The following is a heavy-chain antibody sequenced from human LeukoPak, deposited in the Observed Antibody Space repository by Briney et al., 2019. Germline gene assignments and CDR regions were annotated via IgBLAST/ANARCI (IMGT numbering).Heavy chain of an antibody. D-gene: IGHD1-26*01. V-gene: IGHV3-64*01. CDR2: ISNNGGTT. Sequence: PGGSLRLSCAASGFTFSSYTMHWVRQAPGKGLEYVSAISNNGGTTNYANSVKGRFTISRDNSKNPLYLQMGSLRVEDMAVYYCARVASSGAYGDYWGQGTLVTVSS. CDR1: GFTFSSYT. J-gene: IGHJ4*02. CDR3: ARVASSGAYGDY.